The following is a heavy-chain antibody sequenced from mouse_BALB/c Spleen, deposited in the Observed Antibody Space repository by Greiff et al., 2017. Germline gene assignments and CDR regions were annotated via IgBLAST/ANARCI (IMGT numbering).Heavy chain of an antibody. J-gene: IGHJ4*01. CDR2: ILPGGGST. Sequence: QVQLQQSGAGLMQPGASVKISCTATGYTFSSYWIEWVRQSPGHGLEWIGEILPGGGSTNYNEKFKGKATFTADTSSNTAYMQLSSLTSEDSAVYYCARRIYYGSYGGHAMDYWGQGTSVTVSS. CDR1: GYTFSSYW. CDR3: ARRIYYGSYGGHAMDY. D-gene: IGHD2-1*01. V-gene: IGHV1-9*01.